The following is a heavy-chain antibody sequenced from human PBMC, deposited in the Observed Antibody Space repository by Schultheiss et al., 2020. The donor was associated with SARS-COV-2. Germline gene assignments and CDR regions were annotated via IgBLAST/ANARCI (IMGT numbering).Heavy chain of an antibody. CDR3: ARDSYSSSSNLDY. CDR1: GGTFSSYA. D-gene: IGHD6-6*01. Sequence: SVKVSCKASGGTFSSYAISWVRQAPGQGLEWMGGIIPIFGTANYAQKFQGRVTITADKSTSTAYMELSSLRSDDTAVYYCARDSYSSSSNLDYWGQGTLVTVSS. CDR2: IIPIFGTA. V-gene: IGHV1-69*06. J-gene: IGHJ4*02.